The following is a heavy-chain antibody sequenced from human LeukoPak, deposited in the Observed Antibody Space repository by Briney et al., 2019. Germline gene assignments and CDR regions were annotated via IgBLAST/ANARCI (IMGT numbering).Heavy chain of an antibody. Sequence: GGSLRLSCAASGFTFSSYGMSWVRQAPGKGLEWVSAISGSGGSTYYADSVKGRFTTSRDNSKNTLYLQMNSLRAEDTAVYYCAKGSGSYSKSYFDYWGQGTLVTVSS. D-gene: IGHD1-26*01. CDR2: ISGSGGST. CDR3: AKGSGSYSKSYFDY. J-gene: IGHJ4*02. CDR1: GFTFSSYG. V-gene: IGHV3-23*01.